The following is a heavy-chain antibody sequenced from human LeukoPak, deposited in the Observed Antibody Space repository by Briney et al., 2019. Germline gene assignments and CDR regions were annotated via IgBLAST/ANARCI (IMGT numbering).Heavy chain of an antibody. V-gene: IGHV1-2*06. CDR1: GYTFTDYH. CDR2: INPNSGGT. CDR3: ARVYDYGDYVGY. D-gene: IGHD4-17*01. J-gene: IGHJ4*02. Sequence: ASVKVSCKAPGYTFTDYHMYWVRQAPGQGLEWMGRINPNSGGTNYAQKFQGRVTMTRDTSISTAYMEMSRLRSDDTAVYYCARVYDYGDYVGYWGQGTLVTVSS.